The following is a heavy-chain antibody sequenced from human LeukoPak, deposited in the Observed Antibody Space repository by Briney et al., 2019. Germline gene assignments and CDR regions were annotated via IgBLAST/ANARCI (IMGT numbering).Heavy chain of an antibody. CDR2: INPNSGGT. CDR3: ARLEYSSSPLNFDY. J-gene: IGHJ4*02. V-gene: IGHV1-2*02. D-gene: IGHD6-6*01. Sequence: ASVKVSCKASGYTFTGYYMHWVRQAPGQGLEWMGWINPNSGGTNYAQKFQGRVTMTRDTSISTACMELSRLRSDDTAVYYCARLEYSSSPLNFDYWGQGTLVTVSS. CDR1: GYTFTGYY.